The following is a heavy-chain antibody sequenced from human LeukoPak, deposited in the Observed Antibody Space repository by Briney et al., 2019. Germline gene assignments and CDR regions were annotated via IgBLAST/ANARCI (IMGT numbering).Heavy chain of an antibody. V-gene: IGHV4-59*08. CDR1: GGSVSNYY. J-gene: IGHJ4*02. CDR2: IFYSGST. Sequence: SEALSLTCTVSGGSVSNYYWSWIRQPPGKGLEWIGYIFYSGSTNQNPSLKSRVTISLDTSKNQISLKLKSVTAADTAVYFCARGGYYDFWTGYDWGQGTLVTVSS. D-gene: IGHD3/OR15-3a*01. CDR3: ARGGYYDFWTGYD.